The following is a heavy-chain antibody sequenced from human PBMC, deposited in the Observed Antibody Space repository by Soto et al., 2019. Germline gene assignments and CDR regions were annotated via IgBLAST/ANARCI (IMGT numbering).Heavy chain of an antibody. D-gene: IGHD5-12*01. J-gene: IGHJ2*01. V-gene: IGHV4-39*01. CDR3: ARPIARGYVTYWYFDF. Sequence: QLQLQESGPELVKPSETLSLTCTVSGGSISSNNNYWGWIRQPPGKGLEWIGTIYYSGNTYYNPSLRSRVTISVDTSKNQFSLKLSSVTAADTAVYYCARPIARGYVTYWYFDFWGRGTLVTVSS. CDR1: GGSISSNNNY. CDR2: IYYSGNT.